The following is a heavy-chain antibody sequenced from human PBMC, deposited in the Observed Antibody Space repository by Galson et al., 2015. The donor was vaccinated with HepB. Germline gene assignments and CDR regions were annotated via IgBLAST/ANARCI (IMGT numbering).Heavy chain of an antibody. Sequence: LRLSCAASGFTLSIYGMNWVRQAPGKGLEWVSVIDSSGGGIYYADSVRGRFTISRDNSKNTLYLQMNSLRVEDMAIYYCAKEYNLGRWQYAFDIWGQGTMVTVSS. CDR2: IDSSGGGI. J-gene: IGHJ3*02. CDR1: GFTLSIYG. V-gene: IGHV3-23*01. CDR3: AKEYNLGRWQYAFDI. D-gene: IGHD4-23*01.